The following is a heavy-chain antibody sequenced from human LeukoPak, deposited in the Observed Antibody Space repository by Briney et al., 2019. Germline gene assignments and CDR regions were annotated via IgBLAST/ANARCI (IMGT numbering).Heavy chain of an antibody. CDR3: AKELDTMFFDY. J-gene: IGHJ4*02. Sequence: GGSLRLSCATSGFNFDRYTIHWVRQAPGKGLEWVSLAGWAGGTTSYSDSVRGRFTISRDSGKNSVYLQMNSLTTDDTAFYFCAKELDTMFFDYWGQGALVTVSS. D-gene: IGHD5-18*01. CDR2: AGWAGGTT. V-gene: IGHV3-43*01. CDR1: GFNFDRYT.